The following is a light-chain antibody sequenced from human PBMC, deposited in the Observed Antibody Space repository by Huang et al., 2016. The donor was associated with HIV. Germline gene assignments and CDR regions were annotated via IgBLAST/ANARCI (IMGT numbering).Light chain of an antibody. J-gene: IGKJ3*01. CDR2: GAS. CDR1: QTVASTY. CDR3: QHYGDSPPVT. V-gene: IGKV3-20*01. Sequence: EIVLTQFPATLSLSPGERATLSCRASQTVASTYLAWYQQRRGQAPRLLIYGASSRAPAAPDRFSASGSGTYFTLTISKLEPEDCAVYYCQHYGDSPPVTFGPGTKVDV.